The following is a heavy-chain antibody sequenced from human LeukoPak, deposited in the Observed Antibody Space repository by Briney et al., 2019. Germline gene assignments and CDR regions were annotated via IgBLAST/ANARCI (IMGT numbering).Heavy chain of an antibody. CDR2: ISWNSGSI. D-gene: IGHD3-9*01. CDR3: AKDGRTRYFDWLDY. J-gene: IGHJ4*02. V-gene: IGHV3-9*01. CDR1: GFTFDDYA. Sequence: GGSLRLSCAASGFTFDDYAVHWVRQAPGKGLEWVSGISWNSGSIGYADSVKGRFTISRDNAKNSLYLQMNSLRAEDTALYYCAKDGRTRYFDWLDYWGQGTLVTVSS.